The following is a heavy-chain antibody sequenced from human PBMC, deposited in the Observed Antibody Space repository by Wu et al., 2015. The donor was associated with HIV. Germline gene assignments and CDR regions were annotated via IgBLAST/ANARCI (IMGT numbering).Heavy chain of an antibody. CDR3: ARERGGPITMIGSGYYPSDAFDI. CDR1: GGTFSSYA. V-gene: IGHV1-69*12. D-gene: IGHD3-22*01. CDR2: IIPIFGTA. Sequence: QVQLVQSGAEVKKPGSSVKVSCKASGGTFSSYAISWVRQAPGQGLEWMGGIIPIFGTANYAQKFQGRVTITADESTSTAYMELSSLRSEDTAVYYCARERGGPITMIGSGYYPSDAFDIWAKGQWSPXLQ. J-gene: IGHJ3*02.